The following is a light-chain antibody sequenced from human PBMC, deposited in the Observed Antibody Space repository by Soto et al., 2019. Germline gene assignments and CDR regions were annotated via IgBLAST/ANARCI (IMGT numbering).Light chain of an antibody. Sequence: EIVLAQSPATLSLSPGEKATLSCRASQSLTVTYSTWYQQKPGQPPRLLIHSTSVRATGIPDRFVGSGSGTDFTLTISRLEPEDFAVYYCEQYGSSPRTFGQGTKVEIK. CDR3: EQYGSSPRT. CDR2: STS. J-gene: IGKJ1*01. CDR1: QSLTVTY. V-gene: IGKV3-20*01.